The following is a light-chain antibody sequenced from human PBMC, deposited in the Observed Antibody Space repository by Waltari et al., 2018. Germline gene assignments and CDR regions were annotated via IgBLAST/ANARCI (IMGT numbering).Light chain of an antibody. Sequence: DIQMTQSPSTLSALVGHRVTVTCRASQNINKWLAWYQQKPGKAPRLLIYKATTLESGVPSRFRGSGSGTEFTLTINSLQPDDFGTYYCQQFYSYPWTFGQGTKVE. V-gene: IGKV1-5*03. CDR3: QQFYSYPWT. J-gene: IGKJ1*01. CDR2: KAT. CDR1: QNINKW.